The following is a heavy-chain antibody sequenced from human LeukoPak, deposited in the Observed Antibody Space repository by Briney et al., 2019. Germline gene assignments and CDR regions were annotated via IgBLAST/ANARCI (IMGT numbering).Heavy chain of an antibody. CDR2: ISYDGSNK. J-gene: IGHJ4*02. CDR1: GFTYSSYA. V-gene: IGHV3-30*04. D-gene: IGHD5-18*01. CDR3: ARGSGVDTAMVTVSYFDY. Sequence: PGRSLRLSCAASGFTYSSYAMHWVRQAPGKGLEWVAVISYDGSNKYYADSVKGRFTISRDNSKNTLYLQMNSLRAEGTAVYYCARGSGVDTAMVTVSYFDYWGQGTLVTVSS.